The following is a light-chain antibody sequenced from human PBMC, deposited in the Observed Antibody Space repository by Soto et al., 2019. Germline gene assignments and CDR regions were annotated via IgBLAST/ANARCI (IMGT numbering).Light chain of an antibody. CDR2: DVS. CDR3: SSHTSSTPWV. Sequence: QSALTQPASVSGSPGESITMSCTGTSSDVGHYNYVSWYQQNPGKAPKLMIYDVSQRPSGVSDRFSGSKSGNTASLTISGLQAEDEADYYCSSHTSSTPWVFGGGTTLTVL. J-gene: IGLJ3*02. CDR1: SSDVGHYNY. V-gene: IGLV2-14*03.